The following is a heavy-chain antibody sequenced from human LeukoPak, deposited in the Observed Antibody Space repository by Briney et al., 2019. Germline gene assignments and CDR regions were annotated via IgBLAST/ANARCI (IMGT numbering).Heavy chain of an antibody. CDR1: GGSVSSGSYY. CDR3: ARAYYYDSSGYYFNGGLFHFDY. D-gene: IGHD3-22*01. V-gene: IGHV4-39*07. J-gene: IGHJ4*02. Sequence: SQTLSLTCTVSGGSVSSGSYYWGWIRQPPGKGLEWIGSIYYSGSTYYNPSLKSRVTISVDTSKNQFSLKLSSVTAADTAVYYCARAYYYDSSGYYFNGGLFHFDYWGQGTLVTVSS. CDR2: IYYSGST.